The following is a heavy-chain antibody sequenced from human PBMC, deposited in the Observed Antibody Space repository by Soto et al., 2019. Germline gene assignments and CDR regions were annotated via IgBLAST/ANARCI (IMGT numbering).Heavy chain of an antibody. CDR1: GFTFSSYW. Sequence: PGGSLRLSCAASGFTFSSYWMSWVRQAPGKGLEWVANIKQDGSEKYYVDYVKGRFTISRDNAKNSLYLQMNSLRADDTAVYYCARGRYGSSPERYYYYGLDVWGQGTTVTVSS. CDR3: ARGRYGSSPERYYYYGLDV. D-gene: IGHD6-6*01. J-gene: IGHJ6*02. V-gene: IGHV3-7*05. CDR2: IKQDGSEK.